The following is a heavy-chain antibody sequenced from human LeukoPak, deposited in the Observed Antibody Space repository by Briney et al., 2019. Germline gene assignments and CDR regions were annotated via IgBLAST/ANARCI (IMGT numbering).Heavy chain of an antibody. CDR3: ARSDSSGWRYNWFDP. Sequence: SSETLSLTCAVYGGSFSGYYWSWIRQPPGKGLEWIGEINHSGSTNYNPSLKSRVTISVDTSKNQFSLKLSSVTAADTAVYYCARSDSSGWRYNWFDPWGQGTLVTVSS. CDR2: INHSGST. CDR1: GGSFSGYY. V-gene: IGHV4-34*01. D-gene: IGHD6-19*01. J-gene: IGHJ5*02.